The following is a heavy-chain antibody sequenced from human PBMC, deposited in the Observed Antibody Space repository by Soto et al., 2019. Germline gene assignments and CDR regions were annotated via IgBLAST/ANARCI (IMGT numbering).Heavy chain of an antibody. J-gene: IGHJ5*02. CDR2: IIPILGIA. V-gene: IGHV1-69*02. CDR3: ARARGSGSYNGNWFDP. Sequence: QVQLVQSGAEVKKPGSSVKVSCKASGGTFSSYPISWVRQAPGQGLEWMGRIIPILGIANYAQKFQGRVTITADKSTSTAYMELSSLRSEDTAVYYCARARGSGSYNGNWFDPWGQGTLVTVSS. D-gene: IGHD3-10*01. CDR1: GGTFSSYP.